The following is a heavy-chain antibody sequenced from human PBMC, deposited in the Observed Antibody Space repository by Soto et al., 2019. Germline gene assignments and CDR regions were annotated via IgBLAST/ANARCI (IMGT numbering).Heavy chain of an antibody. J-gene: IGHJ4*01. CDR2: ISDYSGNT. D-gene: IGHD4-17*01. V-gene: IGHV1-18*04. CDR3: ARVVKAGDYGDYGRYYFDY. Sequence: QVHLMQSGAEVKKPGASVKVSCKASGYTFTYYEITWVRQAPGQGLEWMGWISDYSGNTNYAQKLQGRLTMTTDTSTNTAYMELRSVRSDDTAVYYCARVVKAGDYGDYGRYYFDYWGHGTLVTVSS. CDR1: GYTFTYYE.